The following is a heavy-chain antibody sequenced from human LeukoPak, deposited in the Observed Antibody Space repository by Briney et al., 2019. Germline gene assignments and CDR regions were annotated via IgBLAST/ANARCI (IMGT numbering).Heavy chain of an antibody. Sequence: ASETLSLTCTVSGGSISSYYWSWIRQPPGKGLEWIGYIYYSGSTNYNPSLKSRVTISVDTSKNQFSLKLSSVTAADTAVYYCARASGRGDDASYDYWGQGTLVTVSS. D-gene: IGHD2-21*02. J-gene: IGHJ4*02. V-gene: IGHV4-59*01. CDR2: IYYSGST. CDR1: GGSISSYY. CDR3: ARASGRGDDASYDY.